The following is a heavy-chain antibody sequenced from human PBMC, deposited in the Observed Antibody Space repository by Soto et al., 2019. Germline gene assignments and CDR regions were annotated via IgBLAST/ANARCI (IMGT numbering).Heavy chain of an antibody. CDR1: GFTFSTYA. D-gene: IGHD3-22*01. J-gene: IGHJ4*02. CDR3: AKDGYDSSGDLHYFDY. V-gene: IGHV3-23*01. CDR2: ISGSPSST. Sequence: GGSLRLSCAASGFTFSTYAMSWVRQAPGKGLEWVSAISGSPSSTYYADSVKGRFTISRDNSKKTLFLQMNSLRAEDTAIYYCAKDGYDSSGDLHYFDYWGQGIPVTVSS.